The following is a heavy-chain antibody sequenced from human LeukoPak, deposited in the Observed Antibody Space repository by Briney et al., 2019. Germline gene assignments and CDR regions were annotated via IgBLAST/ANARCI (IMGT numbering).Heavy chain of an antibody. CDR3: ARRGIYYDSSGYYHFDY. CDR1: GYSFTSYW. Sequence: GESLKISCKGSGYSFTSYWIGWVRQMPGKGLEWMGIIYPGDSDTRYSPSFQGQVTISADKSISTAYLQWSSLKASDTAMYYCARRGIYYDSSGYYHFDYWGQGTLVTVSS. D-gene: IGHD3-22*01. J-gene: IGHJ4*02. CDR2: IYPGDSDT. V-gene: IGHV5-51*01.